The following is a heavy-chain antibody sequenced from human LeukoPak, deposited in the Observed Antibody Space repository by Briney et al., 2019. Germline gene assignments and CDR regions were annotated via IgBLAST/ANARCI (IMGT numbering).Heavy chain of an antibody. Sequence: PGGSLSLSCAASGFTFDAYAMHWVRPVPGKGLEWVSGITWNSASIGYADSVKGRFTISRDNAKDSLYLQMNSLRAEDMALYYCAKDMRRLLSGWGAGIDYWGQGTLVSVSS. J-gene: IGHJ4*02. CDR3: AKDMRRLLSGWGAGIDY. V-gene: IGHV3-9*03. CDR2: ITWNSASI. CDR1: GFTFDAYA. D-gene: IGHD6-19*01.